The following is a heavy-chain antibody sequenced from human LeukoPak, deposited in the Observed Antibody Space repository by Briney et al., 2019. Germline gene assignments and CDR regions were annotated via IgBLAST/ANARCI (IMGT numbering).Heavy chain of an antibody. CDR2: IYYSGST. Sequence: SETLSLTCTVSGGSISSSSYYWGWIRQPPGKGLEWIGSIYYSGSTYYNPSLKSRVTISVDTSKNQFSLKLSSVTAADTAVYYCARDSLPLNAFDIWGQGTMVTVSS. D-gene: IGHD2-8*01. CDR3: ARDSLPLNAFDI. V-gene: IGHV4-39*07. CDR1: GGSISSSSYY. J-gene: IGHJ3*02.